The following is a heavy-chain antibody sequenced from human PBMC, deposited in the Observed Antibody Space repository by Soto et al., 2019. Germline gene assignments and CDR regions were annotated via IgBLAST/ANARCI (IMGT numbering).Heavy chain of an antibody. Sequence: QVQLVQSGAEVKEPGSSVKVSCKASGGTFSTYTLSWVRRAPGQGLEWMGRIIPILDVANYPQKFQGRVTITADKSTTTAYMELRSLRSEDTAVYYCARDGLYCSGGSCYSFDYWGQGTLVTVSS. V-gene: IGHV1-69*08. CDR1: GGTFSTYT. J-gene: IGHJ4*02. CDR3: ARDGLYCSGGSCYSFDY. D-gene: IGHD2-15*01. CDR2: IIPILDVA.